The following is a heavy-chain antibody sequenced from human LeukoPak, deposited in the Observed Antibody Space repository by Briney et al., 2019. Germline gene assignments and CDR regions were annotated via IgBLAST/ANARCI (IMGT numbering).Heavy chain of an antibody. D-gene: IGHD3-9*01. CDR2: IYYSGST. CDR1: GVSISSSSYY. Sequence: AETLSLTCTVSGVSISSSSYYWRWLRQPPGKGLEWIVYIYYSGSTNYNPSLKSRVTISVESSKNQYSLKLSSVTAADTAVYYCARYYDILTGGGDYYYMDVWGKGTTVTISS. V-gene: IGHV4-61*01. J-gene: IGHJ6*03. CDR3: ARYYDILTGGGDYYYMDV.